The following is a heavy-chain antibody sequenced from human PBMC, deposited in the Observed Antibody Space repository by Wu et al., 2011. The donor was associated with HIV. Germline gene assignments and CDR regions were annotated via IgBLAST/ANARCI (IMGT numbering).Heavy chain of an antibody. V-gene: IGHV1-2*02. CDR2: INPNSGGT. J-gene: IGHJ5*02. CDR1: GYTFTGYY. D-gene: IGHD2-15*01. CDR3: ARDQSGGSFYNWFDP. Sequence: QVQLVQSGAEVKKPGASVKVSCKASGYTFTGYYMHWVRQAPGQGLEWMGWINPNSGGTNYAQKFQGRVTMTRDTSISTAYMELSRLRSDDTAVYYCARDQSGGSFYNWFDPWGQGTLVTVSS.